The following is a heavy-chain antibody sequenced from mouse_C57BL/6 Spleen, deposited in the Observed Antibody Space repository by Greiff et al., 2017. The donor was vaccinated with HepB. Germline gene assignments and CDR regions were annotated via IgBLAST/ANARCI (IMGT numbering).Heavy chain of an antibody. V-gene: IGHV1-82*01. Sequence: VQLQQSGPELVKPGASVKISCKASGYAFSSSWMNWVKQRPGKGLEWIGRIYPGDGDTNYNGKFKGKATLTADKASSTAYMQLSSLTSEDSAVYFCASSGDYLYDFDYWGQGTTLTVSS. D-gene: IGHD2-13*01. CDR3: ASSGDYLYDFDY. CDR1: GYAFSSSW. CDR2: IYPGDGDT. J-gene: IGHJ2*01.